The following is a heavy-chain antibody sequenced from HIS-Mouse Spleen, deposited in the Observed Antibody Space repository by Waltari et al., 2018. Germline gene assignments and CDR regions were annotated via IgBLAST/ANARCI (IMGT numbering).Heavy chain of an antibody. Sequence: QVQLVQSGAEVKKPGASVKVSCKASGYTFTSYGISWVRQAPGQGLEWMGWISAYNANTNYAQKRQGRVTMTTDTSTGTAYMELRSLRSDDTAVYYCAREGPSIVGATTGDYWGQGTLVTVSS. J-gene: IGHJ4*02. CDR1: GYTFTSYG. D-gene: IGHD1-26*01. CDR3: AREGPSIVGATTGDY. CDR2: ISAYNANT. V-gene: IGHV1-18*01.